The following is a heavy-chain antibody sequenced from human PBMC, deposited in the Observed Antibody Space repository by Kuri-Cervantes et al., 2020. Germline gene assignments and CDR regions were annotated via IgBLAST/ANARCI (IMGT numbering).Heavy chain of an antibody. V-gene: IGHV3-23*01. CDR3: AKDKTYYDFWSGYYRDDAFDI. Sequence: GESLKISCAASGITFSSYAMSWVRQAPGKGLEWVSTISGSATSTYYADSVKGRFTISRDNSKNTLYLQMNSLRAEDTAVYYCAKDKTYYDFWSGYYRDDAFDIWGQGTMVTVSS. CDR1: GITFSSYA. J-gene: IGHJ3*02. D-gene: IGHD3-3*01. CDR2: ISGSATST.